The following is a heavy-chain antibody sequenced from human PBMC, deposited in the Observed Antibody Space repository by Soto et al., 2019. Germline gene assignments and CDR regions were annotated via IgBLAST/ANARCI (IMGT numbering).Heavy chain of an antibody. Sequence: EVQLVESGGGLVKPGGSLRLSCAASGFTFSSYSMNWVRQAPGKGLEWVSSISSSSSYIYYADSVKGRFTISRDNAKNSLYLQMNSLRAEDTAVYYCAREVDYYGSGSYLAYYYYYMCVWGKGTTVTVSS. J-gene: IGHJ6*03. CDR2: ISSSSSYI. CDR1: GFTFSSYS. CDR3: AREVDYYGSGSYLAYYYYYMCV. D-gene: IGHD3-10*01. V-gene: IGHV3-21*01.